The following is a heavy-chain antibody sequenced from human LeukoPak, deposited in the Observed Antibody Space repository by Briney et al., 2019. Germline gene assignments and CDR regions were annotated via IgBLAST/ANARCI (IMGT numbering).Heavy chain of an antibody. Sequence: SETLSLTCAVYGGSFRGYYWSWIRQPPGKGLEWIGEINHSGGTNYNPSLKSRVTISVDTSKNQFSLRVTSVTAADTAVYYCAREHTGLDYGVWGPGTLVTVSS. CDR1: GGSFRGYY. J-gene: IGHJ1*01. CDR3: AREHTGLDYGV. D-gene: IGHD1/OR15-1a*01. V-gene: IGHV4-34*01. CDR2: INHSGGT.